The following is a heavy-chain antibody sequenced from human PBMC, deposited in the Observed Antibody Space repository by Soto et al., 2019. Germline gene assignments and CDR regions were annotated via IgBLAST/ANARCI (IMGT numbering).Heavy chain of an antibody. J-gene: IGHJ6*02. V-gene: IGHV3-30*03. Sequence: PGGSLRLSCAASGFTFSSYGMHWVRQAPGKGLEWVAVISYDGSNKYYADSVKGRFTISRDNSKNTLYLQMNSLRAEDTAVYYCARNFEDTAMVSYYYYYGMEVWGQGTTVTVSS. CDR1: GFTFSSYG. CDR2: ISYDGSNK. D-gene: IGHD5-18*01. CDR3: ARNFEDTAMVSYYYYYGMEV.